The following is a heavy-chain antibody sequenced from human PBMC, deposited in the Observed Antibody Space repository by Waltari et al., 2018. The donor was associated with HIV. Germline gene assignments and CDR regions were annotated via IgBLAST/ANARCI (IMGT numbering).Heavy chain of an antibody. Sequence: EVQLLESGGGVVQPGGSRRLSSAASGLACVSYPMPWVRQSPGRGLEWVSAISGSGADSFYADSGKGRFSISRDNSKNTVYLQMNNLRAADTAIYYCAKAFSDNTAYYYDFWGRGTRVTVAS. CDR2: ISGSGADS. D-gene: IGHD3-22*01. V-gene: IGHV3-23*01. CDR1: GLACVSYP. CDR3: AKAFSDNTAYYYDF. J-gene: IGHJ4*02.